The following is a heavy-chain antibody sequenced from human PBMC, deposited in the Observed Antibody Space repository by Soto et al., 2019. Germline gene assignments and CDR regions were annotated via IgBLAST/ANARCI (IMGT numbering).Heavy chain of an antibody. Sequence: SETLSLTCAVYCGSFNSYYWSWIRQPPGKGLEWIGEINYSGSTNYNPSLKSRVTISVDTSKNQFSLKLSPVTAADTAVYYCARAPMVLTRSYFDSWGQGTPVTVSS. CDR2: INYSGST. V-gene: IGHV4-34*01. CDR3: ARAPMVLTRSYFDS. J-gene: IGHJ4*02. D-gene: IGHD3-22*01. CDR1: CGSFNSYY.